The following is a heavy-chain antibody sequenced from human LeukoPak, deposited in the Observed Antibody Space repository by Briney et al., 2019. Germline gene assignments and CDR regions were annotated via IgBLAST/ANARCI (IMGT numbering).Heavy chain of an antibody. CDR3: ARDWGPSVYDYVWGSSTWGAFDI. J-gene: IGHJ3*02. D-gene: IGHD3-16*01. CDR1: GGSISSSSYY. CDR2: IYYSGST. V-gene: IGHV4-39*07. Sequence: PSETLSLTCTVSGGSISSSSYYWGWIRQPPGKGLEWIGSIYYSGSTYYNPSLKSRVTISVDTSKNQFSLKLSSVTAADTAVYYCARDWGPSVYDYVWGSSTWGAFDIWGQGTMVTVSS.